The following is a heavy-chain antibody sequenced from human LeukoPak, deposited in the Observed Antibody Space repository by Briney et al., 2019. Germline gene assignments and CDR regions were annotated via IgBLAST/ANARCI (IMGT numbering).Heavy chain of an antibody. D-gene: IGHD2-2*01. J-gene: IGHJ4*02. CDR1: GGSISSYY. Sequence: DPSETLSLACTVSGGSISSYYWSWIRQPPGKGLEWIGYIYYSGSTNYNPSLKSRVTISVDTSKNQFSLKLSSVTAADTAVYYCARGRRGQRYRDYWGQGTLVTVSS. V-gene: IGHV4-59*12. CDR3: ARGRRGQRYRDY. CDR2: IYYSGST.